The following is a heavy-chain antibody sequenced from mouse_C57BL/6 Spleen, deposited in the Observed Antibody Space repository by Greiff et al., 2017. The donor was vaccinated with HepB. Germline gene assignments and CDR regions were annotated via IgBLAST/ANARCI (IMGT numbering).Heavy chain of an antibody. CDR2: ISYSGST. CDR3: ARGGYGSSLDY. CDR1: GYSITSGYD. Sequence: EVHLVESGPGMVKPSQSLSLTCTVTGYSITSGYDWHWIRHFPGNKLEWMGYISYSGSTNYNPSLKSRISITHDTSKNHFFLKLNSVTTEDTATYYCARGGYGSSLDYWGQGTTLTVSS. V-gene: IGHV3-1*01. J-gene: IGHJ2*01. D-gene: IGHD1-1*01.